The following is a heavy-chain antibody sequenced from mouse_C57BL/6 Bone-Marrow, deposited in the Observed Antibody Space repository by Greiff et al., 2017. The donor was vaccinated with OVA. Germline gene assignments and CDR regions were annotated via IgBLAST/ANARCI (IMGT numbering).Heavy chain of an antibody. J-gene: IGHJ4*01. CDR1: GYTFTGYN. CDR3: ARGITTVVVDAMDY. CDR2: INPNNGGT. Sequence: EVQLQQSGPELVKPGASVKMSCKASGYTFTGYNMHWVKQSHGKSLEWIGYINPNNGGTSYNQKFKGKATLTVNKSSSTAYMELRSLTSEDSAVYYCARGITTVVVDAMDYWGQGTSVTVSS. D-gene: IGHD1-1*01. V-gene: IGHV1-22*01.